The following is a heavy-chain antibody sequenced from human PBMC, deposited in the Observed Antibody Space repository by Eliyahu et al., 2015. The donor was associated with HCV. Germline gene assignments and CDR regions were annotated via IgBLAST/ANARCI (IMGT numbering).Heavy chain of an antibody. V-gene: IGHV3-13*05. D-gene: IGHD6-6*01. J-gene: IGHJ6*02. CDR3: ARSSASIGRRHYYFYGMDV. Sequence: LSAVATXXDPSYAGSXKGRFTIARDNAKKSLFLQMKSLRAGDTAVYFCARSSASIGRRHYYFYGMDVWGQGTTVTVSS. CDR2: VATXXDP.